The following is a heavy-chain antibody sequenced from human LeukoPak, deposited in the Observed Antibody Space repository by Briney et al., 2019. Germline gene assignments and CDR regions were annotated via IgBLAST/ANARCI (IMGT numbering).Heavy chain of an antibody. V-gene: IGHV3-23*01. CDR2: IADAGT. CDR3: ARNLGPFDV. Sequence: GGSLRLSCAASGFTFNDFAMTWVRQAPGKGLEWVSTIADAGTYYADSVKGRFIISRDNSKNMLYLQLNSLRADDTAMYYCARNLGPFDVRGHGAMVTVSS. CDR1: GFTFNDFA. J-gene: IGHJ3*01. D-gene: IGHD3-16*01.